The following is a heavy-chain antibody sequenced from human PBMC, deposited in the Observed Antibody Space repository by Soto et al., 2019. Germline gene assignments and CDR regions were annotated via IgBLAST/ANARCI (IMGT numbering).Heavy chain of an antibody. Sequence: PSETLSLTCPVSGVSISSSSYYWGWIRQPPGKGLEWIGSIYYSGSTYYNPSLKSRVTISVDTSKNQFSLKLSSVTAADTAVYYCARRWFGELPEWFDPWGQGTLVTVSS. CDR3: ARRWFGELPEWFDP. D-gene: IGHD3-10*01. V-gene: IGHV4-39*01. J-gene: IGHJ5*02. CDR2: IYYSGST. CDR1: GVSISSSSYY.